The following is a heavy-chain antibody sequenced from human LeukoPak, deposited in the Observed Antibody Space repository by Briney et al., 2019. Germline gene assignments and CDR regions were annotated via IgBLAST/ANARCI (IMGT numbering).Heavy chain of an antibody. CDR1: GYTFTSYG. CDR3: ARVGNNYYGSGSYGYRYYYGMDV. Sequence: ASVKVSCKASGYTFTSYGISWVRQAPGQGLEWMGWISAYNGNTNYAQKLQGRVTMTTDTSTSTAYMELRSLRSDDTAVYYCARVGNNYYGSGSYGYRYYYGMDVWGQGTTVTVSS. V-gene: IGHV1-18*01. CDR2: ISAYNGNT. J-gene: IGHJ6*02. D-gene: IGHD3-10*01.